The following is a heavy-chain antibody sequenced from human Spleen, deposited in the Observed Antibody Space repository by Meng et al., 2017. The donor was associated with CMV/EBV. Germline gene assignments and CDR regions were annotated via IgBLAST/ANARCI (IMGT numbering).Heavy chain of an antibody. D-gene: IGHD3-3*01. CDR3: ARDPYDFWTGYVAFDI. CDR2: ISSSSNYI. CDR1: GFTFTTYS. V-gene: IGHV3-21*01. Sequence: GGSLRLSCVASGFTFTTYSMNWVRQAPGKGLEWVSSISSSSNYIYYADSVKGRFTISRDDAKNSLYLQMNSLRDDDTALYFCARDPYDFWTGYVAFDIWGQGTMVTVSS. J-gene: IGHJ3*02.